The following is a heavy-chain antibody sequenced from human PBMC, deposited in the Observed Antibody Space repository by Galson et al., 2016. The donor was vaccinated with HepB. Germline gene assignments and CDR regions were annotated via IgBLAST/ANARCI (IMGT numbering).Heavy chain of an antibody. D-gene: IGHD5-18*01. CDR3: CVDTAMDYVFDY. V-gene: IGHV3-21*01. Sequence: SLRLSCAASGFTFSTYSMNWVRQAPGKGLEWVSSISRGSGYIYYADSVKGRFTIPRDNVKSSLHLQMNSLRAEDTAVYYCCVDTAMDYVFDYWGQGTLVTVSS. CDR1: GFTFSTYS. J-gene: IGHJ4*02. CDR2: ISRGSGYI.